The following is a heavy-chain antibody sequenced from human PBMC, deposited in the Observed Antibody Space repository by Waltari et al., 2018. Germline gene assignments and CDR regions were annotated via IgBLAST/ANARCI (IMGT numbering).Heavy chain of an antibody. CDR3: AKGVVPAAIVVGWFDP. CDR2: ISWNRGSI. Sequence: LEWVSGISWNRGSIGYADSVKGRFTISRDNAKNSLYLQMNSLRAEDTALYYCAKGVVPAAIVVGWFDPWGQGTLVTVSS. V-gene: IGHV3-9*01. J-gene: IGHJ5*02. D-gene: IGHD2-2*02.